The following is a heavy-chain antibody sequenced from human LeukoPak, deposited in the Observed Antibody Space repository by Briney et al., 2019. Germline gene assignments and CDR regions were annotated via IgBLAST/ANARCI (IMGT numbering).Heavy chain of an antibody. CDR1: GFTFSRCI. Sequence: GGSLRLSCAASGFTFSRCIMNWARQAPGKGLEWVASINHNGNVNYYVDSVKGRFTISRDNAKNSLYLQMSNLRAEDTAVYFCARGGGLDVWGQGATVTVSS. CDR3: ARGGGLDV. J-gene: IGHJ6*02. D-gene: IGHD3-16*01. CDR2: INHNGNVN. V-gene: IGHV3-7*03.